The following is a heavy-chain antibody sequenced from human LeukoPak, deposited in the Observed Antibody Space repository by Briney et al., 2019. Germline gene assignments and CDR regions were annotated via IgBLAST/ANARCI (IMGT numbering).Heavy chain of an antibody. D-gene: IGHD4-17*01. J-gene: IGHJ4*02. CDR1: GFTFSNYA. V-gene: IGHV3-30*03. Sequence: PGGSLRLSCATSGFTFSNYAMHWVRQAPGKGLEWVASISYDGNIKHYADPVKGRFTISRDNSKNTLYLQMNSLRAEDKAVYYCARGTMTTVTGWGQGTLVTVSS. CDR2: ISYDGNIK. CDR3: ARGTMTTVTG.